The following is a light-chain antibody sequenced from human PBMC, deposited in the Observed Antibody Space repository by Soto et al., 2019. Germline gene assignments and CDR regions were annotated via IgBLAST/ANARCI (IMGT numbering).Light chain of an antibody. V-gene: IGLV3-21*02. CDR2: DDT. CDR1: NIGTER. Sequence: SYELTQPPSVSVAPGQTARVTCGGNNIGTERVHWYQQKPGQAPILVVYDDTDRRSGIPERFSGSNSDNTATLTISGVEAGDEDAYFCQVWASDSDQYVLGTGTKVAV. CDR3: QVWASDSDQYV. J-gene: IGLJ1*01.